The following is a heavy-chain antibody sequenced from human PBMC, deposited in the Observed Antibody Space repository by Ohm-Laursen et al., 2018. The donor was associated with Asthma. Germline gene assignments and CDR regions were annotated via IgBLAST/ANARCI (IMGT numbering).Heavy chain of an antibody. CDR3: AKGGIYSGNDLDY. CDR2: ISYDGRNK. V-gene: IGHV3-30*18. J-gene: IGHJ4*02. D-gene: IGHD5-12*01. Sequence: SLRPSCAASGFTFSNYAIHWVRQAPAKGLEWVTVISYDGRNKYYADSVKGRFTISRDNPKNTLYLQMDSLRAEDTAVYYCAKGGIYSGNDLDYWGQGTLVTVSS. CDR1: GFTFSNYA.